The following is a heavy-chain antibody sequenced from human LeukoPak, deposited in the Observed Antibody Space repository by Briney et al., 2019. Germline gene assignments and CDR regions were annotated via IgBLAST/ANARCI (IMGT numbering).Heavy chain of an antibody. J-gene: IGHJ4*02. Sequence: GGSLRLSCAASGFTFSSSAMSWVRQVPGKGLEWVSAISGSGGSTYYAGSVKGRFTISRDNSKNTLYLQMNSLRAEDTAVYYCAKAVGYSGYDYYFDYWGQGTLVTVSS. CDR1: GFTFSSSA. V-gene: IGHV3-23*01. D-gene: IGHD5-12*01. CDR2: ISGSGGST. CDR3: AKAVGYSGYDYYFDY.